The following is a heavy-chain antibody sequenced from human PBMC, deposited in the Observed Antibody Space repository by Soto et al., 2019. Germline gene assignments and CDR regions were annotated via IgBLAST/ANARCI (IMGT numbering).Heavy chain of an antibody. J-gene: IGHJ3*02. CDR1: GFTFTSSA. V-gene: IGHV1-58*01. CDR2: IVVGSGNT. CDR3: AATGGWLYFFDI. D-gene: IGHD3-22*01. Sequence: ASEKVSCKASGFTFTSSAVQWARQARGQRLEWIGWIVVGSGNTNYAQKFQERVTITRDMSTSTAYMELSSLRSEDTAVYSCAATGGWLYFFDIWGKGTMVTVSS.